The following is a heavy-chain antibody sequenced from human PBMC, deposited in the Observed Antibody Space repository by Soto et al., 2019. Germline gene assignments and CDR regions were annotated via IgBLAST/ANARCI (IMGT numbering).Heavy chain of an antibody. J-gene: IGHJ5*01. D-gene: IGHD4-17*01. CDR1: GFTFFAYW. Sequence: EVQLVESGGGLVQPGGSLRLSCAASGFTFFAYWIHWVRQVPGKGLVWVSRINSDGSHTSYADSVRGRFTISRDNSKNTVYLQMNSMTAEATAVYYWAKEGDYGDYAGENWFDSWGQGSLVTVSS. V-gene: IGHV3-74*01. CDR3: AKEGDYGDYAGENWFDS. CDR2: INSDGSHT.